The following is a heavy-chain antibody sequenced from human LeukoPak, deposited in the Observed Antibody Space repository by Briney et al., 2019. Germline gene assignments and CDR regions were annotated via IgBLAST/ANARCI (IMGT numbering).Heavy chain of an antibody. CDR1: GFTFSSYA. J-gene: IGHJ4*02. V-gene: IGHV3-23*01. D-gene: IGHD6-19*01. Sequence: PGGSLRLSCAAFGFTFSSYAMSWVRQAPGKGLEWVSAISGSGGSTYYADSVKGRFTISRDNSKNTLYLQMNSLRAEDTAVYYCAKGQAVAGTWPFDYWGQGTLVTVSS. CDR3: AKGQAVAGTWPFDY. CDR2: ISGSGGST.